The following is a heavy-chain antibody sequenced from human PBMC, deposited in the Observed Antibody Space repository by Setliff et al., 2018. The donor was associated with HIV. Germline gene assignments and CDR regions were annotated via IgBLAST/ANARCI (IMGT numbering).Heavy chain of an antibody. V-gene: IGHV3-7*01. D-gene: IGHD3-10*01. CDR3: ARKFRPGHGVDV. J-gene: IGHJ6*02. CDR2: IDREGSET. Sequence: RLSCVASRFTFNDYWMSWVRQAPGKGLEWVANIDREGSETNYVDSVKGRFTISRDNARSSMYLQMNSLRAEDTAIYYCARKFRPGHGVDVWGQGTTVTVS. CDR1: RFTFNDYW.